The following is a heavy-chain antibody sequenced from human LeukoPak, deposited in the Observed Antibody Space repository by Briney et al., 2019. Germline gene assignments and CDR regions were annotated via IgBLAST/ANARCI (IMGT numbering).Heavy chain of an antibody. J-gene: IGHJ4*02. CDR1: GYSFTSYW. V-gene: IGHV5-51*01. CDR2: IYTSDSNT. Sequence: RGESLKISCKGSGYSFTSYWIGWVRQMPGKGLEWMGIIYTSDSNTRYNPSSQGQVTISADKSITTAHLQRSSLKASDTPMYYCARGGGFDYRGQGTLVTVSS. CDR3: ARGGGFDY.